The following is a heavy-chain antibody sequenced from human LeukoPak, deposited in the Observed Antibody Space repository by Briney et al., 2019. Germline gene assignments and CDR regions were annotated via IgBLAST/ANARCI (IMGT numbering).Heavy chain of an antibody. CDR2: IYPGDSDT. Sequence: GESLKISCKGSGYSFTSYWIGWVRKMRGKGLEWLGIIYPGDSDTRYSPSFQGQATISADKSISTAYLQWSSLKASDTAMYYRARTGKRDRYCSSTSCLRIWFDPWGQGTLVTVSS. CDR3: ARTGKRDRYCSSTSCLRIWFDP. J-gene: IGHJ5*02. CDR1: GYSFTSYW. D-gene: IGHD2-2*01. V-gene: IGHV5-51*01.